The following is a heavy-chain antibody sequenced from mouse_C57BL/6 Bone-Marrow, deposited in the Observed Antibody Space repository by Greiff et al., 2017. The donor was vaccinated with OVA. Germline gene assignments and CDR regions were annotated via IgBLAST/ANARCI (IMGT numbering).Heavy chain of an antibody. CDR2: IDPSDSYT. CDR1: GYTFTSYW. D-gene: IGHD1-2*01. J-gene: IGHJ4*01. CDR3: ARDSITTEAMDY. V-gene: IGHV1-69*01. Sequence: QVQLQQSGAELVMPGASVKLSCKASGYTFTSYWMHWVKQRPGQGLEWIREIDPSDSYTNYNQKFKGKSTLTVDKSSSTAYMQLSSLTSEDSAVYDCARDSITTEAMDYWGQGTSVTVSS.